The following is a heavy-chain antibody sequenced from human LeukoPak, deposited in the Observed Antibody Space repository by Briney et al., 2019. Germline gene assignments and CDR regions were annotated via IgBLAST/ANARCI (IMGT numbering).Heavy chain of an antibody. CDR3: ATELQAGWYYFDY. D-gene: IGHD6-19*01. V-gene: IGHV3-33*01. CDR2: IWYGGSNK. CDR1: GFTFSSYG. J-gene: IGHJ4*02. Sequence: PGGSLRLSCAASGFTFSSYGMHGVRQAPGKGLEWVAVIWYGGSNKYYADSVKGLFIISRDNSKNTLYLQMNSLRAEDTAVYYCATELQAGWYYFDYWGQGTLVTVSS.